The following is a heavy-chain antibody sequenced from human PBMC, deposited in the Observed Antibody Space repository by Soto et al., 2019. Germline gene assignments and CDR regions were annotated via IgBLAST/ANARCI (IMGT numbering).Heavy chain of an antibody. Sequence: QVQLQQSGPRLVKPSETLSLTCTVSSGPDRSHNWGWIRQPPGRGLEWSGYVYYTGDTAYNPSLRTRVTISADTSTNDISLTLSSVTAADTAVYYCVRQGIASLHGLVDVWGQGTTVSVSS. J-gene: IGHJ6*02. CDR1: SGPDRSHN. V-gene: IGHV4-59*08. D-gene: IGHD4-4*01. CDR3: VRQGIASLHGLVDV. CDR2: VYYTGDT.